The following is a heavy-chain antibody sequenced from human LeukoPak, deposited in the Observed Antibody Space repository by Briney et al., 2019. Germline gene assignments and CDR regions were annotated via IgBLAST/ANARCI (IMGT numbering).Heavy chain of an antibody. J-gene: IGHJ5*02. CDR1: GYTFTSYG. V-gene: IGHV1-18*01. CDR3: ARDRLSPGPDGSWFDP. D-gene: IGHD1-14*01. Sequence: ASVKVSCKASGYTFTSYGISWVRQAPGQGLEWMGWISAYNGNTKYTQKLQGRVTMTTDTSTSIAYMELMCLRSDDTAVYYCARDRLSPGPDGSWFDPWGQGTLVTVSS. CDR2: ISAYNGNT.